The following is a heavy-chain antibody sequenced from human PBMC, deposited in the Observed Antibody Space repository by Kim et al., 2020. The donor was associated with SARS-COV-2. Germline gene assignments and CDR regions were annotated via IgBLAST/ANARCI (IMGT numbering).Heavy chain of an antibody. CDR1: GFTFSSYG. CDR3: AKGREGYGMDV. J-gene: IGHJ6*02. V-gene: IGHV3-33*06. Sequence: GGSLRLSCAASGFTFSSYGMHWVRQAPGKGLEWVAVIWYDGSNKYYADSVKGRFTISRDNSKNTLYLQMNSLRAEDTAVYYCAKGREGYGMDVWGQGTTVTVS. CDR2: IWYDGSNK.